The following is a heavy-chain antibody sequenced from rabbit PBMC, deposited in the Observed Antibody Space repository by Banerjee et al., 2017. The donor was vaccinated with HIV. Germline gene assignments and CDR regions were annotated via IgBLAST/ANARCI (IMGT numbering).Heavy chain of an antibody. CDR3: ARDRPKSSGYLFDL. D-gene: IGHD1-1*01. J-gene: IGHJ4*01. CDR2: IYTGSGST. CDR1: GFSFSSSYW. V-gene: IGHV1S45*01. Sequence: QEQLEESGGDLVKPEGSLTLTCTASGFSFSSSYWICWVRQAPGKGLEWIACIYTGSGSTYYASWAKGRFTISKTSSTTVTLQMTSLTAADTATYFCARDRPKSSGYLFDLWGPGTLVTVS.